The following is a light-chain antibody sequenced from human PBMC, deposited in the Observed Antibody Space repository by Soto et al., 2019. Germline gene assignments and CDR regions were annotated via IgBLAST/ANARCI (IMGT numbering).Light chain of an antibody. CDR1: SSDVGTYIL. CDR3: CAYAGVHNYV. Sequence: QSVLTQPASVSGSPGQSITISCTGTSSDVGTYILVSWYRQHPGNAPQLMIYEVNKRPSGVSDRFSGSKSGNTASLTISGVQAEDEADYYCCAYAGVHNYVFGNGTKVTVL. V-gene: IGLV2-23*02. J-gene: IGLJ1*01. CDR2: EVN.